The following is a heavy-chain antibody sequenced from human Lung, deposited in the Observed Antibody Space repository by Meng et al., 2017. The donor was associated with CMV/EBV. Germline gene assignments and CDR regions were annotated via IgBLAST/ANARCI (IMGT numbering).Heavy chain of an antibody. CDR2: ISAYNGNT. CDR1: GYTCTSYG. J-gene: IGHJ5*02. Sequence: KASGYTCTSYGISWVRQAPGQGLEWMGWISAYNGNTNYAQKLQGRVTMTTDTSTSTAYMELRSLRSDDTAVYYCARGHQYSSSSEFDPWGQGTLVTVSS. V-gene: IGHV1-18*01. D-gene: IGHD6-6*01. CDR3: ARGHQYSSSSEFDP.